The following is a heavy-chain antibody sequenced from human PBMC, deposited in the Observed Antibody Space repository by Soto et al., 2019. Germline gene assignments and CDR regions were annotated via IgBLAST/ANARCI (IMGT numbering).Heavy chain of an antibody. J-gene: IGHJ5*02. CDR2: IYHSGST. CDR3: ARVGGINWFDP. CDR1: GGSISSSNW. Sequence: SETLSLTCAVSGGSISSSNWWSWVRQPPGKGLEWIGEIYHSGSTNYNPSLKSRVTISVDTSKNQFSLKLSSVTAADTAVYYCARVGGINWFDPWGQGTLVTVSS. V-gene: IGHV4-4*02. D-gene: IGHD1-20*01.